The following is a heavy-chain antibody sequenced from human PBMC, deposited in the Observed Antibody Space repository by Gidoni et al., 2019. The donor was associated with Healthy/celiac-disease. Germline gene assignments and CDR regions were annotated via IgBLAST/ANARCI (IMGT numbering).Heavy chain of an antibody. CDR3: ARDFPYDILTGYYLGPDY. J-gene: IGHJ4*02. Sequence: VQLVQSGAEVKKPGASVKVSCKASGYTFTSYGISWVRQAPGKGLEWMGWISAYNGNTNDAQKLKGRVTMTTDKSTRTAYMELRSLRYDDTDVYYCARDFPYDILTGYYLGPDYWGQGTLVTVSS. CDR2: ISAYNGNT. D-gene: IGHD3-9*01. V-gene: IGHV1-18*04. CDR1: GYTFTSYG.